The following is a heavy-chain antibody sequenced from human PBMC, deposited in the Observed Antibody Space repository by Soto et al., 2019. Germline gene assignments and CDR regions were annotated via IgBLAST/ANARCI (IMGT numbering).Heavy chain of an antibody. CDR3: ARNRVPYSSSPLFDY. J-gene: IGHJ4*02. Sequence: SLRLSCAASGFTFSDFYMTWIRQAPGKGLEWVSYISSSSSYTNYADSVKGRFTISRDNAKNSLYLQMNSLRAEDTAVYYCARNRVPYSSSPLFDYWGQGTLVTVSS. CDR2: ISSSSSYT. CDR1: GFTFSDFY. V-gene: IGHV3-11*06. D-gene: IGHD6-6*01.